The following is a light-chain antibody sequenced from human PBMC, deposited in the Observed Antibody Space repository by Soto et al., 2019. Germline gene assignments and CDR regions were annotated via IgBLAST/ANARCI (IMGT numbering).Light chain of an antibody. J-gene: IGKJ3*01. CDR2: GAS. V-gene: IGKV3D-15*01. CDR3: QQYNNWPPGT. CDR1: QSVSGN. Sequence: EIVMTQSPATLSVSPGERAALSCRASQSVSGNLAWYQQKPGQAPRLLIYGASNRATGIPARFSGSGSGTEFTLTISSLQSEDFAIYYCQQYNNWPPGTFGPGTKVDIK.